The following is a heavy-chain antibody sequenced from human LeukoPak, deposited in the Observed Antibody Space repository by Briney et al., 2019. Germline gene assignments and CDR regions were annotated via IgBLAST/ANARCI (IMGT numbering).Heavy chain of an antibody. J-gene: IGHJ6*02. V-gene: IGHV3-9*01. CDR1: GFTFDDYA. CDR2: ISWNSGSI. Sequence: GRSLRLSCAASGFTFDDYAMHWVRQAPGKGLEWVSGISWNSGSIGYADSVKGRFTISRDNAKNSLYLQMNSLRAEDTALYYCAKDIRDTAMARNYYYYYGMDVWGQGTTVTVSS. CDR3: AKDIRDTAMARNYYYYYGMDV. D-gene: IGHD5-18*01.